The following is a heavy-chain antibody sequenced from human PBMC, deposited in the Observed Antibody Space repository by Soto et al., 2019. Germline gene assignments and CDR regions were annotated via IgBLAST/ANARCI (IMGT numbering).Heavy chain of an antibody. J-gene: IGHJ4*02. CDR3: ARANREAYYCDY. CDR2: IIPIFGTA. V-gene: IGHV1-69*13. Sequence: GASVKVSCKASGGTFSSYAISWVRQAPGQGLEWMGGIIPIFGTANYAQKFQGRVTITADESTSTAYMELSSLRSEDTAVYYCARANREAYYCDYWGQGTLVTVSS. CDR1: GGTFSSYA.